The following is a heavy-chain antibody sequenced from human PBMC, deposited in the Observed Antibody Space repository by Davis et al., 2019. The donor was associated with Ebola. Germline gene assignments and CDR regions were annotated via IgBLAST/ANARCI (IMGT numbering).Heavy chain of an antibody. CDR2: INPNSGGT. CDR1: GGTFSSYA. CDR3: ARGKTVAGTRGLSWFDP. V-gene: IGHV1-8*03. J-gene: IGHJ5*02. D-gene: IGHD6-19*01. Sequence: ASVKVSCKASGGTFSSYAISWVRQAPGQGLEWMGWINPNSGGTNYSQKFRDRVTITRDTSASTSYMELSSLRSEDTAVFYCARGKTVAGTRGLSWFDPWGPGTLVTVSS.